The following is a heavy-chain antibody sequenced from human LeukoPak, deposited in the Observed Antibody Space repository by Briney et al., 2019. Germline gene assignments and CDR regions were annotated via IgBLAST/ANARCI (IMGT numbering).Heavy chain of an antibody. V-gene: IGHV3-21*01. D-gene: IGHD6-6*01. CDR3: ARRDSTNVGSSSDY. CDR1: GFTFNHYA. J-gene: IGHJ4*02. Sequence: GGSLRLSCAASGFTFNHYAMNWVHQAPGKGLEWVSSVSSSSSYLYYADSVKGRFTISRDNAKNSLYLQMNSLRAEDTAVYYCARRDSTNVGSSSDYWGQGTLVTVSS. CDR2: VSSSSSYL.